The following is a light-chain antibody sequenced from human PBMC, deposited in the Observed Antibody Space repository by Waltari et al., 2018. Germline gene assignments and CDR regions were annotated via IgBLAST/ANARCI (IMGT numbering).Light chain of an antibody. CDR3: QQYHEWPYT. Sequence: ETVMIQSPATLSVSPEETVTLTCRASQSVSNNLAWYQQTPGQAPRLLIYAAFPRGTAIPARFGGSGSGRDFTLTISTLQSEDVGVYYCQQYHEWPYTFGQGTKLEI. J-gene: IGKJ2*01. V-gene: IGKV3-15*01. CDR2: AAF. CDR1: QSVSNN.